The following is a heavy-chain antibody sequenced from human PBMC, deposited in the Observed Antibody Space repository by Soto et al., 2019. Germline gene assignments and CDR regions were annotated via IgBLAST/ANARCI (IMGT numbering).Heavy chain of an antibody. CDR3: ARRKYSSSWYYVGSGNYYYGMDV. J-gene: IGHJ6*02. Sequence: PGESLKISCKGSGYSFTSYWISWVRQMPGKGLEWMGRFDPSDSYTNYSPSFQGHVTISADKSISTAYLQWSSLKASDTAMYYCARRKYSSSWYYVGSGNYYYGMDVWGQGTTVTVSS. V-gene: IGHV5-10-1*01. CDR2: FDPSDSYT. D-gene: IGHD6-13*01. CDR1: GYSFTSYW.